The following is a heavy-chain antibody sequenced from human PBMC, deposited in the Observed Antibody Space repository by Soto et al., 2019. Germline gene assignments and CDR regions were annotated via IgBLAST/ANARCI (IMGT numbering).Heavy chain of an antibody. D-gene: IGHD5-12*01. Sequence: SETLSLTCTVSGGSISGHSWVWIRQPAGKGLEWIGHIYPSGSTSYNPSLRSRVTMSLDTSSNQIFLNLTSVTAADTAVFYCVRGRSYSVYDFWGPGTLVTVSS. CDR3: VRGRSYSVYDF. CDR2: IYPSGST. CDR1: GGSISGHS. V-gene: IGHV4-4*07. J-gene: IGHJ4*02.